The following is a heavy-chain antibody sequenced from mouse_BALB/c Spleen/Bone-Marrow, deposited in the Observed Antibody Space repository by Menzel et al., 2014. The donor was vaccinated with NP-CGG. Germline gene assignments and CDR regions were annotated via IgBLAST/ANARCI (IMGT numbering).Heavy chain of an antibody. V-gene: IGHV1-63*02. CDR3: ARVRGYFYY. Sequence: VQLQQSGAELARPGTSVKISCKASGYTFTNYWLGWVKQRPGHGLEWIGDIYPGGGYTNYNEEFKGKATLTADTSSSTAYMQLSSLTSEDSAVYFCARVRGYFYYWGQGTTLTVSS. CDR2: IYPGGGYT. D-gene: IGHD2-14*01. CDR1: GYTFTNYW. J-gene: IGHJ2*01.